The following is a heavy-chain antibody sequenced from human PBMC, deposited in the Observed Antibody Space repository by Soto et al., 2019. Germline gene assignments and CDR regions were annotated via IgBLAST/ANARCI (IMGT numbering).Heavy chain of an antibody. CDR3: STDQNGFRDFEGDY. CDR1: DFTIGNAW. Sequence: GGSLRLSCAASDFTIGNAWMNWVRQAPGKGLEWVGRIKSKTDGETRDYAAPVKGRFTISRDDSKNTLYLQMNSLKTEDTAVYYCSTDQNGFRDFEGDYWGQGTLVTVSS. J-gene: IGHJ4*02. CDR2: IKSKTDGETR. V-gene: IGHV3-15*07. D-gene: IGHD3-10*01.